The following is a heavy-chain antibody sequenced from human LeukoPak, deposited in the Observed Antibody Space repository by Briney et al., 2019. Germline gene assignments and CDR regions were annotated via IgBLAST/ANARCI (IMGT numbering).Heavy chain of an antibody. CDR2: IKQDGSEK. D-gene: IGHD6-13*01. V-gene: IGHV3-7*02. J-gene: IGHJ4*02. CDR1: VFTATSCG. Sequence: PGGTLTLSCAASVFTATSCGMRWVPEAPGKGLERVANIKQDGSEKYYVDSVKGRFTISRDNAKNSLYLQMNSLRAEDTAVYHCASAPFSSSWYYFDYWGQGTLITVSS. CDR3: ASAPFSSSWYYFDY.